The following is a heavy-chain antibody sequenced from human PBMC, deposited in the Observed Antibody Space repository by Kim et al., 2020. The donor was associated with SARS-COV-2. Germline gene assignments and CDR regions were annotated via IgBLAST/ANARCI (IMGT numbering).Heavy chain of an antibody. CDR2: ISPGDRRI. D-gene: IGHD5-12*01. J-gene: IGHJ4*02. Sequence: GESLKISCKTSGYSFISYWICWVRQQLGKGLEWMGIISPGDRRIMYRPSFQGLVTISADRSISTSSLEWSILTASDSAMYYCASLGMGGYNAPKFDFCGQ. CDR3: ASLGMGGYNAPKFDF. CDR1: GYSFISYW. V-gene: IGHV5-51*01.